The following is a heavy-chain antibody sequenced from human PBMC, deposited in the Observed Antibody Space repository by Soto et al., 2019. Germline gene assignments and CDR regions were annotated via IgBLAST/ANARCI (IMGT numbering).Heavy chain of an antibody. Sequence: ASVKVSCKASGYTFTSSGISWVRQAPGQGLEWMGWISAYNGNTNYAQKLQGRVTMTTDTSTSTAYMELRSLRSDDTAVYYCALYSRSQGNWFVPWCQGTLVSVS. CDR1: GYTFTSSG. CDR2: ISAYNGNT. D-gene: IGHD6-6*01. J-gene: IGHJ5*02. V-gene: IGHV1-18*01. CDR3: ALYSRSQGNWFVP.